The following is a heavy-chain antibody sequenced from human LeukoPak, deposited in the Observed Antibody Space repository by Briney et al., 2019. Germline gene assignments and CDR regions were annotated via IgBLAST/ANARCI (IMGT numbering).Heavy chain of an antibody. CDR2: INHSGST. CDR3: ARASKLRYFDWLVGVAYFDY. J-gene: IGHJ4*02. D-gene: IGHD3-9*01. CDR1: GGSFSGYY. Sequence: SESLSLTCAVYGGSFSGYYWSWIRQPPGKGLEWIGEINHSGSTNYNPSLKSRVTISVDTSKNQFSLKLSSVTAADTAVYYCARASKLRYFDWLVGVAYFDYWGQGTLVTVSS. V-gene: IGHV4-34*01.